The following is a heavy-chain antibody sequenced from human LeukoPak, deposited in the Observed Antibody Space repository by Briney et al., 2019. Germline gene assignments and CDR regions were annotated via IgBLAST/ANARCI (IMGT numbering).Heavy chain of an antibody. CDR1: GGSFSGYY. V-gene: IGHV4-34*01. CDR3: ARATQLAAAFDY. Sequence: SETLSLTCAVYGGSFSGYYWSWIRQPPGKGLEWIGEINHSGSTNYNPSLKSRVTISVDTSKNQFSLKLSSVTAADTAVYYCARATQLAAAFDYWGQGTLVTVSS. D-gene: IGHD6-13*01. J-gene: IGHJ4*02. CDR2: INHSGST.